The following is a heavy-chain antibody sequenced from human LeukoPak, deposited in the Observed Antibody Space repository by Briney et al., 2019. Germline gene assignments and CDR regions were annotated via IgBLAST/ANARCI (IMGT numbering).Heavy chain of an antibody. CDR1: GGSISSYY. CDR2: IYTSGST. D-gene: IGHD3-22*01. V-gene: IGHV4-4*07. CDR3: ARDRYYYDNSGKFDY. J-gene: IGHJ4*02. Sequence: SETLSLTCTVSGGSISSYYWSWIRQPAGKGLEWIGRIYTSGSTNYNPSLKSRVTMSVDTSKNQFSLKLSSVTAADTAVYYCARDRYYYDNSGKFDYWGQGTLVTVSS.